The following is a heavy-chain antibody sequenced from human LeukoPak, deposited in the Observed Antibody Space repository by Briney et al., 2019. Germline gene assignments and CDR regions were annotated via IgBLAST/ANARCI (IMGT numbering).Heavy chain of an antibody. Sequence: GRSLRLSCAASGFTFSSYAMHWVRQAPGKGLEWVAVISYDGSNKYYADSVKGRFTISRDNSKNTLYLQMNSLRAEDTAVYYCAKDPYSGSYPGRSDYWGQGTLVTVSS. D-gene: IGHD1-26*01. J-gene: IGHJ4*02. CDR1: GFTFSSYA. CDR3: AKDPYSGSYPGRSDY. CDR2: ISYDGSNK. V-gene: IGHV3-30-3*01.